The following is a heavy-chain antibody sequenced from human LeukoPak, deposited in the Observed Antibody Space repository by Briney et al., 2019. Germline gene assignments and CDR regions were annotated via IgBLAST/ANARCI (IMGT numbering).Heavy chain of an antibody. J-gene: IGHJ4*02. CDR3: AKAPSRFYFDY. CDR1: GFTFSTYG. Sequence: GGSLRLSCAASGFTFSTYGMSWVRQAPGKGLEWVSSVTSAGNTYYADSVKGRFTISRDNSKNTLYLQMNSLRAEDTAVYYCAKAPSRFYFDYWGQGTLVTVSS. V-gene: IGHV3-23*01. CDR2: VTSAGNT.